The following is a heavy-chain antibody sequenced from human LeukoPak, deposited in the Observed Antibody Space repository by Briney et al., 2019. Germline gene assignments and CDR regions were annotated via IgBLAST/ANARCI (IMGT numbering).Heavy chain of an antibody. V-gene: IGHV4-59*01. D-gene: IGHD6-13*01. CDR2: IYYSGST. CDR1: GGSISSYY. J-gene: IGHJ4*02. Sequence: SETLSLTCTVSGGSISSYYWGWIRQPPGKGLEWIGYIYYSGSTNYNPSLKSRVTISVDTSKNQFSLKLTSVTAADTAVYYCARGDSGSWYSLDYWGQGTLVTVSS. CDR3: ARGDSGSWYSLDY.